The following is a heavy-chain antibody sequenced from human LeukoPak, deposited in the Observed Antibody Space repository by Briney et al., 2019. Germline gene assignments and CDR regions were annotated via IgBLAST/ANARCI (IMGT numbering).Heavy chain of an antibody. V-gene: IGHV4-39*01. CDR2: IYYSGST. CDR3: ARPRITMIVEAFDI. CDR1: GGSISSSSYY. J-gene: IGHJ3*02. Sequence: SETLSLTCTVSGGSISSSSYYWGWIRQPPGKGLEWIGSIYYSGSTYYTPSLKSRVTISVDTSKNQFSLKLSSVTAADTAVYYCARPRITMIVEAFDIWGQGTMVTVSS. D-gene: IGHD3-22*01.